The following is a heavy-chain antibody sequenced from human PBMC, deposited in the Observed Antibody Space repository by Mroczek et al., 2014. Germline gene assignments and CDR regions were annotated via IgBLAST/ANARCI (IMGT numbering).Heavy chain of an antibody. J-gene: IGHJ4*02. CDR2: TIGGGTDT. CDR1: GFSFNNYA. D-gene: IGHD2-15*01. Sequence: VQLQQWGGGLDTXGGGRLRLSCAASGFSFNNYAMSWVRQAPGKGLEWVSATIGGGTDTYHANSVRGRFTVSRDDSKNTLYLQMNSLRPEDTGVYYCVKAPLGRCSGAKCYSFDSWGQGTLVTVSS. CDR3: VKAPLGRCSGAKCYSFDS. V-gene: IGHV3-23*01.